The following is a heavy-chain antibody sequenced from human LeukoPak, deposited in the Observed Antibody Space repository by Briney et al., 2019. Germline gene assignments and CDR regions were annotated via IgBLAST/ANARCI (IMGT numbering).Heavy chain of an antibody. CDR2: ISWNSGSI. Sequence: GGSLRLSCAASGFTFDDYGMHWVRQAPGKGLEWVSGISWNSGSIGYADSVKGRFTISRDNAKNSLYLQMNSLRAEDTALYYCARVAVEMATIYYFDYWGQGTLVTVSS. J-gene: IGHJ4*02. D-gene: IGHD5-12*01. V-gene: IGHV3-9*01. CDR1: GFTFDDYG. CDR3: ARVAVEMATIYYFDY.